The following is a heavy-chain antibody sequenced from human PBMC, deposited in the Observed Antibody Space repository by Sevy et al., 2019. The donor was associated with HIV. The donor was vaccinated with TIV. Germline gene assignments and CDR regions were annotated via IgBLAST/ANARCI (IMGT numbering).Heavy chain of an antibody. J-gene: IGHJ4*02. CDR3: AREGCSRPHDY. CDR2: FSFGCGKM. V-gene: IGHV3-23*01. D-gene: IGHD2-2*01. Sequence: GGSLRLSCAASGFTFSSYAMSWVRQPPGKGLEWVATFSFGCGKMNYADSVKGRFTISRDNSKNTLFLQMNRLRAEDTAVYYCAREGCSRPHDYWGQGTLVTVSS. CDR1: GFTFSSYA.